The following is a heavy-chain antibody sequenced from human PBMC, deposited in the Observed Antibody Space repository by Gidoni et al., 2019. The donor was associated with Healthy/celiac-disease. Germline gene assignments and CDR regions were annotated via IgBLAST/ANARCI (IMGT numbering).Heavy chain of an antibody. CDR2: IWYDGSNK. V-gene: IGHV3-33*01. D-gene: IGHD2-15*01. CDR3: ARETFYCSGGSCPFDY. CDR1: GFTFSSYG. Sequence: QVQLVESGGGVVQPGRSLRLSCAASGFTFSSYGMHWVRQAPGKGLEWVAVIWYDGSNKYYADSVKGRFTISRDNSKNTLYLQMNSLRAEDTAVYYCARETFYCSGGSCPFDYWGQGTLVTVSS. J-gene: IGHJ4*02.